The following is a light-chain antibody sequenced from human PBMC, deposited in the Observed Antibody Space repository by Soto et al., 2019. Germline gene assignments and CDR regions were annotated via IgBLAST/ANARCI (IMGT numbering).Light chain of an antibody. CDR2: EVS. V-gene: IGLV2-14*01. Sequence: QSVLTQPASVSGSPGQSITISCTGTSSDVGAYIYVSWYQQHPGKVPKLIIYEVSNRPSGVSDRFSGSKSGNTASLTISGLQAEDEADYYCSSYTSTNPLYVFGTGTKLTVL. J-gene: IGLJ1*01. CDR3: SSYTSTNPLYV. CDR1: SSDVGAYIY.